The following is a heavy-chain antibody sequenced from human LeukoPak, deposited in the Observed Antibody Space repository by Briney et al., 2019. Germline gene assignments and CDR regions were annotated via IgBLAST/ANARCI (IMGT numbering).Heavy chain of an antibody. Sequence: SVKVSCKASGGTFSSYAISWVRQAPGQGLEWMGGIIPIFGTANYAQKFQGRVTITADESTSTAYMELSSLRSEDAAVYYCARAIPSGSYFGPVGYWGQGTLVTVSS. CDR2: IIPIFGTA. CDR3: ARAIPSGSYFGPVGY. V-gene: IGHV1-69*01. CDR1: GGTFSSYA. D-gene: IGHD1-26*01. J-gene: IGHJ4*02.